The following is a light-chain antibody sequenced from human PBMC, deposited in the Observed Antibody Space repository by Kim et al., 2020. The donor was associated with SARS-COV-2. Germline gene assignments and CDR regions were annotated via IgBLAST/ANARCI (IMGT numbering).Light chain of an antibody. CDR1: HSVRFY. V-gene: IGKV3-11*01. CDR3: QHRNNWPALT. J-gene: IGKJ4*01. Sequence: SLWERATPSCTGSHSVRFYFTLYQHKPGQAPGLRIYDEGNWATGIPARFSGSGSGTDFTLTISSLDPEDYAVDYCQHRNNWPALTFGGGTKVDIK. CDR2: DEG.